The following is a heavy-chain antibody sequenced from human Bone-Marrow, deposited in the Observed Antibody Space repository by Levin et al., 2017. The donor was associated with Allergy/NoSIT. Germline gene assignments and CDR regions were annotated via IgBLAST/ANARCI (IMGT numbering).Heavy chain of an antibody. Sequence: GGSLRLSCTVSGFTFSIYSINWVRQAPGKGLEWVSSISSSGSAIYYVDSVKGRFTISRDHAKNSLTLQMNSLRAEDTAVYYCARGIIGDVRVAHKEAFDIWGQGTMVSVSS. D-gene: IGHD2-8*02. CDR1: GFTFSIYS. CDR2: ISSSGSAI. CDR3: ARGIIGDVRVAHKEAFDI. J-gene: IGHJ3*02. V-gene: IGHV3-21*01.